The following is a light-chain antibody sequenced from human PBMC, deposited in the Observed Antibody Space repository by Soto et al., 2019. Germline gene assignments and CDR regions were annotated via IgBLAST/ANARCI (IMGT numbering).Light chain of an antibody. Sequence: QSALIQPRSVSGSPGQSVTMSCTGTSSDVGGDNFVSWYQQHPGRVPKLMIYDVTKRPSGVPDRFSGSKSGNTASLTISGLQAEDEADYYCCSYAGSYTWVFGGGTKVTVL. V-gene: IGLV2-11*01. CDR2: DVT. CDR3: CSYAGSYTWV. CDR1: SSDVGGDNF. J-gene: IGLJ3*02.